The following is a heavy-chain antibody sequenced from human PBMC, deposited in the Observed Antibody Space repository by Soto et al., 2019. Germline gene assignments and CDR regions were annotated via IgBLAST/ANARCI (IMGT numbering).Heavy chain of an antibody. Sequence: GSLRLSCAASGFTFSSYSMNWVRQAPGKGLEWVSSISSSSSYIYYADSVKGRFTISRDNAKNSLYLQMNSLRAEDTSVYYCAGVAARLWEYYYYGMDVWGQGTTVTVSS. V-gene: IGHV3-21*01. CDR1: GFTFSSYS. CDR3: AGVAARLWEYYYYGMDV. D-gene: IGHD6-6*01. CDR2: ISSSSSYI. J-gene: IGHJ6*02.